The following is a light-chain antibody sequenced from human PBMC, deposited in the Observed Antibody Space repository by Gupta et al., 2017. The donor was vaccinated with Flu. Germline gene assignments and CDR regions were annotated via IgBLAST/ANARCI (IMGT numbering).Light chain of an antibody. Sequence: DIQMTQSPSTLSASVGDRVTITCRASQSISSWLAWYQHKPGRAPKLLIYKASTLKTGVPSRFSGSGSGTEFTLTISSLQRDDFATYYCQHYTTSSPYAFGQGTKLEIK. CDR2: KAS. V-gene: IGKV1-5*03. J-gene: IGKJ2*01. CDR3: QHYTTSSPYA. CDR1: QSISSW.